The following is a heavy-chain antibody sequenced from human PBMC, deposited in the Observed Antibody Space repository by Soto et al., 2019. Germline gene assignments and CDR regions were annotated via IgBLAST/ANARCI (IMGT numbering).Heavy chain of an antibody. D-gene: IGHD3-22*01. Sequence: ASVKVSCKASGYTFIGYYIHWVRQAPGQGLEWMGWINPNSGGTNYAQRFQGWVTMTRDRSISTAYMELSRLKSDDTAVYYCARAGGGPASLGYYGMDVCGQGTTATVYS. J-gene: IGHJ6*02. CDR2: INPNSGGT. V-gene: IGHV1-2*04. CDR3: ARAGGGPASLGYYGMDV. CDR1: GYTFIGYY.